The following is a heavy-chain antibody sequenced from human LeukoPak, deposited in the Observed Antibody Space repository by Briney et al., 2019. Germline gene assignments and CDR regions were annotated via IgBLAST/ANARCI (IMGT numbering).Heavy chain of an antibody. Sequence: SETLSLTCTVSGGSISSYYWSWIRQPPGKGLEWIGEINHSGSTNYNPSLKSRVTISVDTSKNQFSLKLSSVTAADTAVYYCARDYHDILTGYYSRSYDAFDIWGQGTMVTVSS. CDR1: GGSISSYY. V-gene: IGHV4-34*01. J-gene: IGHJ3*02. D-gene: IGHD3-9*01. CDR3: ARDYHDILTGYYSRSYDAFDI. CDR2: INHSGST.